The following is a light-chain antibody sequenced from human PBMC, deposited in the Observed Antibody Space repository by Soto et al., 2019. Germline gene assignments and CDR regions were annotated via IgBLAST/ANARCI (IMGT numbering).Light chain of an antibody. V-gene: IGKV3-15*01. CDR1: QSVSSN. Sequence: EIVLTQSAATLSVSPGARATLSFRASQSVSSNLAWYQQKPGQPPRLLIYGASTRATGIPARFSGSGSGTELTLTIISLQPEDFATYYSQQLNRYPLTCGGGTKVDIK. J-gene: IGKJ4*02. CDR3: QQLNRYPLT. CDR2: GAS.